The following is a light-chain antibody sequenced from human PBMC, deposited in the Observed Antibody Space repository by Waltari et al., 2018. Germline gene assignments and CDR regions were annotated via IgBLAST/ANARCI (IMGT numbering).Light chain of an antibody. Sequence: EIVLTQSPATLSLSPGERATLSCTASQSVSIYLAWYQQKPGQAPRLRIYDASNRATGIPARFSGRGSGTDFTLTINSLEPEDFAVYYCQQRSEWPRTFGGGTRVEIK. CDR1: QSVSIY. CDR3: QQRSEWPRT. V-gene: IGKV3-11*01. CDR2: DAS. J-gene: IGKJ4*01.